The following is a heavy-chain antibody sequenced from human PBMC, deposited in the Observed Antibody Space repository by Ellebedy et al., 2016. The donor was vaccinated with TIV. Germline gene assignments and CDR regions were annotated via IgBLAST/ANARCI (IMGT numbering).Heavy chain of an antibody. Sequence: GESLKISCAAPGFTFSSYWMHWVRQAPGKGLVWVSRINSDGRSTSYAGSVKGRFTISRDNAKNTLYLQMNSLRAEDTAVYYCARDLSATGFDYWGQGTLVTVSS. D-gene: IGHD5-12*01. CDR2: INSDGRST. CDR1: GFTFSSYW. J-gene: IGHJ4*02. CDR3: ARDLSATGFDY. V-gene: IGHV3-74*01.